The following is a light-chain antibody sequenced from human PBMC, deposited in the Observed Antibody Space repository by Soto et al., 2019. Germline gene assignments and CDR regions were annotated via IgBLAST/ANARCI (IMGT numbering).Light chain of an antibody. V-gene: IGLV1-40*01. CDR1: SSNIGTGYD. CDR2: DSY. CDR3: QSYDSSLSGHVI. J-gene: IGLJ2*01. Sequence: QSVLTQPPSVPGAPGQRVTISCTGGSSNIGTGYDVHWYQQLPGTAPKLLIYDSYNRPSGVPDRFSGSKSGTSASLAITGLQAEDEADYYCQSYDSSLSGHVIFGGGTKLTVL.